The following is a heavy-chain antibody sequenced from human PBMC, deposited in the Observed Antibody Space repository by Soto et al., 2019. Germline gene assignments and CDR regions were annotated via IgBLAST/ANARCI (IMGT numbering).Heavy chain of an antibody. CDR2: INHSGST. J-gene: IGHJ2*01. Sequence: LSLTYSVCVVSVSGYYLTWIHPPPGKGLEWIGEINHSGSTNYNPSLKSRVTIPVDTSKNQFSLKLSSVTAADTAVYYCARPLSIALPLVLRIWGRGTLLTVSA. D-gene: IGHD2-8*01. CDR1: VVSVSGYY. V-gene: IGHV4-34*01. CDR3: ARPLSIALPLVLRI.